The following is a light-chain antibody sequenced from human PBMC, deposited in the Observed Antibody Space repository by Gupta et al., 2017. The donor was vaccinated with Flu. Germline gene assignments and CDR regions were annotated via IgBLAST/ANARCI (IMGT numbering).Light chain of an antibody. CDR3: SSYTRTSTVV. V-gene: IGLV2-14*03. J-gene: IGLJ3*02. CDR1: NSDMGGYNY. CDR2: DVR. Sequence: QPPLPHPASLSLSPGPSITISCNGTNSDMGGYNYVSGYQQHPGKAPKLMIYDVRNRPSGVSNRFSGSKSGNTAALTISGLQAEEEADYYCSSYTRTSTVVFGGGTKVTVL.